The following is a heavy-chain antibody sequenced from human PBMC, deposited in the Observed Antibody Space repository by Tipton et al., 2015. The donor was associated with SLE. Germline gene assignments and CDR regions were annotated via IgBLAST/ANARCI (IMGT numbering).Heavy chain of an antibody. CDR3: ARSVWWLPPDYYYYMDV. J-gene: IGHJ6*03. CDR1: GYSFISYW. Sequence: QLVQSGAEVKKPGESLKISCKGSGYSFISYWIGWVRQMPGKGLEWMGIIYPGDSDTRYSSSFQGQVTISADKSISTAYLQWSSLKASDTAMYYCARSVWWLPPDYYYYMDVWGKGTTVTVSS. D-gene: IGHD5-12*01. CDR2: IYPGDSDT. V-gene: IGHV5-51*03.